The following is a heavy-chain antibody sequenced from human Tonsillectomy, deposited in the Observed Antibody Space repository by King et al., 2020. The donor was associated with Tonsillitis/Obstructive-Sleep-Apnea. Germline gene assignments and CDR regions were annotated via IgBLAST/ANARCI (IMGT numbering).Heavy chain of an antibody. CDR2: INQDGSET. V-gene: IGHV3-7*01. CDR3: TRDPWSGCSGCICYGAFDV. Sequence: VQLVESGGTLVQPGGSLRLSCAASGFTFSRYWMTWVRQAPGRGLEWVANINQDGSETHYVDSVKGRFTMSRDNADNSVYLHMNSLRGEDTAVYYCTRDPWSGCSGCICYGAFDVWGQGTMVTVSS. J-gene: IGHJ3*01. CDR1: GFTFSRYW. D-gene: IGHD2-15*01.